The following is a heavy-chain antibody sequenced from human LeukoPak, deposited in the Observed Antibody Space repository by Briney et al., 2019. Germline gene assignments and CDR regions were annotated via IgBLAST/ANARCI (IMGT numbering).Heavy chain of an antibody. D-gene: IGHD2-15*01. CDR3: ARSYCSGGSCYNAFDI. CDR1: GGSISSGGYS. CDR2: IYHSGST. Sequence: SQTLSLTCAVSGGSISSGGYSWSWIRQPPGKGQEWIGYIYHSGSTYYNPSLKSRVTISVDRSKNQFSLKLSSVTAADTAVYYCARSYCSGGSCYNAFDIWGQGTMVTVSS. V-gene: IGHV4-30-2*01. J-gene: IGHJ3*02.